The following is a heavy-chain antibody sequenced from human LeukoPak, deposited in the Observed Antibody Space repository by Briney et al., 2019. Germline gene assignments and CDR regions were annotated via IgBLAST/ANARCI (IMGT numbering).Heavy chain of an antibody. CDR1: GYTFTSYG. Sequence: GASVKVSCKASGYTFTSYGISWVRQAPGQGLEWMGGIIPIFGTANYAQKFQGRVTITADKSTSTAYMELSSLRSEDTAVYYCARDWGYCTNGVCLGNWFDPWGQGTLVTVSS. J-gene: IGHJ5*02. D-gene: IGHD2-8*01. CDR2: IIPIFGTA. V-gene: IGHV1-69*06. CDR3: ARDWGYCTNGVCLGNWFDP.